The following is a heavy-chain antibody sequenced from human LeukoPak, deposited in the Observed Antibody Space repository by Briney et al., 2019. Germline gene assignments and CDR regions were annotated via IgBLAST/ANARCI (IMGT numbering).Heavy chain of an antibody. Sequence: GGSLRLSCEASGIIFSIYAMNWVRQAPGKGLEWVSSINTGGATYHADSVKGRFTISRDNSKNTLYLQMNSLTDEDTAIYYCATSPVSAAGLQPTFDYWGQGTLVTVSS. D-gene: IGHD5-24*01. J-gene: IGHJ4*02. CDR1: GIIFSIYA. CDR2: INTGGAT. V-gene: IGHV3-23*01. CDR3: ATSPVSAAGLQPTFDY.